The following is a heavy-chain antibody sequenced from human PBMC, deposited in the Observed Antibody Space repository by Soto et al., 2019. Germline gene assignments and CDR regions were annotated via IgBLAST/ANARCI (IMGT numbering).Heavy chain of an antibody. CDR2: IYYSGST. CDR3: ARHYRELSSGWCFDY. CDR1: GGSISSYY. V-gene: IGHV4-59*08. J-gene: IGHJ4*02. D-gene: IGHD6-19*01. Sequence: SETLSLTCTVSGGSISSYYWSWIRQPPGKGLEWIGYIYYSGSTNYNPSLKSRVTISVDTSKNQLSLKLSSVTAADTAVYYCARHYRELSSGWCFDYWGQGTLVTVSS.